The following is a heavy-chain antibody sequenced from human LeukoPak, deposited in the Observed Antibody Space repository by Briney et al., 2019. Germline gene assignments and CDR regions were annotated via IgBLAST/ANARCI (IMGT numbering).Heavy chain of an antibody. CDR3: ARGGDACSSCNWFDP. Sequence: GASVKVSCKASGYTFTSYGISWVRQAPGQGLEWMGWISAYNGNTNYAQKLQGRVTMTTDTSTSTAYMELRSLRSEDTAVYYCARGGDACSSCNWFDPWGQGTLVTVSS. J-gene: IGHJ5*02. CDR1: GYTFTSYG. CDR2: ISAYNGNT. V-gene: IGHV1-18*01. D-gene: IGHD2-2*01.